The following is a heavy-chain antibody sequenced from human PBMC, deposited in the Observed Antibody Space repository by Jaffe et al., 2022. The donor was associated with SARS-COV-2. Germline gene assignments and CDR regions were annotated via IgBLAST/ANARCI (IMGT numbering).Heavy chain of an antibody. Sequence: QVQLQESGPGLVKPSETLSLTCTVSGGSISSYYWSWIRQPPGKGLEWIGYIYYSGSTNYNPSLKSRVTISVDTSKNQFSLKLSSVTAADTAVYYCARHSGAVAALMYFDLWGRGTLVTVSS. CDR2: IYYSGST. D-gene: IGHD6-13*01. CDR1: GGSISSYY. V-gene: IGHV4-59*08. J-gene: IGHJ2*01. CDR3: ARHSGAVAALMYFDL.